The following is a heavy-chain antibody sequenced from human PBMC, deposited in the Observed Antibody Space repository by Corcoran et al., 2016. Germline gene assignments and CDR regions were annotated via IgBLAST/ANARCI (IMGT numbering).Heavy chain of an antibody. CDR1: GGSFSGYY. D-gene: IGHD2-21*01. J-gene: IGHJ5*02. CDR2: INHSGST. Sequence: QVQLQQWGAGLLKPSETLSLTCAVYGGSFSGYYWSWIRQPPGKGLEWIGEINHSGSTNYNPSLKSRVTISVDTSKNQFSLKLSSVTAADTAVYYCARVCGGSGRGPGDWFDPWGQGTLVTVSS. CDR3: ARVCGGSGRGPGDWFDP. V-gene: IGHV4-34*01.